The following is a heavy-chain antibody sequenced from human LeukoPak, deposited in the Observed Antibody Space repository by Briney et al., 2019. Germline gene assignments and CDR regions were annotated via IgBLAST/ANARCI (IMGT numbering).Heavy chain of an antibody. CDR3: ARVRWYEKSGYYYYYIDV. J-gene: IGHJ6*03. CDR2: IYTSGTT. Sequence: SETLSLTCTVSGGSINNYYWSWIRQPAGKGLEWIGRIYTSGTTNYNPSLKSRVIMSVDKSKNQFSLKLTSVTAADTAVYYCARVRWYEKSGYYYYYIDVWGKGITVTDSS. CDR1: GGSINNYY. D-gene: IGHD3-10*01. V-gene: IGHV4-4*07.